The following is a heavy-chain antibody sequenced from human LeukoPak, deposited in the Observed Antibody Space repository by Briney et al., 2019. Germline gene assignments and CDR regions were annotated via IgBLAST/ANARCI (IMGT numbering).Heavy chain of an antibody. V-gene: IGHV1-8*03. D-gene: IGHD6-19*01. J-gene: IGHJ6*03. CDR1: GYTFTSYD. CDR3: ARGPPIAVTGDYYYRVV. Sequence: GASVKVSCKASGYTFTSYDINWERQATGQGLEWMGWMNPNSGNTGYAQKFQGRVTITRNTSISTAYLELSSQRSEDTAVSYCARGPPIAVTGDYYYRVVWGKRTTVSVPS. CDR2: MNPNSGNT.